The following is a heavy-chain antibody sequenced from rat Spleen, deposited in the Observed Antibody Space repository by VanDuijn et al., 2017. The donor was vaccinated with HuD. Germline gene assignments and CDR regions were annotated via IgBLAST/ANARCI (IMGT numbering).Heavy chain of an antibody. D-gene: IGHD3-1*01. CDR2: MWSGGST. Sequence: QVQLKESGPGLVQPSQTLSLTCTVSGFSLSSHGVIWVRQPPGKGLEWMGVMWSGGSTDYNSALKSRLSISRDTSKNQVFLKMNSLQTDDTGTYYCTIHPRYWGQGVMVTVSS. CDR3: TIHPRY. V-gene: IGHV2-13*01. J-gene: IGHJ2*01. CDR1: GFSLSSHG.